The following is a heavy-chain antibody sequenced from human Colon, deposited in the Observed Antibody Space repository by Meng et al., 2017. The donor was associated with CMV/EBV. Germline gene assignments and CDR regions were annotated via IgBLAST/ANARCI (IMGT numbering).Heavy chain of an antibody. CDR3: ASSSGWWRIVY. CDR2: VSQDGRT. V-gene: IGHV4-4*02. D-gene: IGHD6-19*01. CDR1: GLTVSNDYW. Sequence: VQLQESGPRLVTPWVTLSLTCAVSGLTVSNDYWWTWVRQVPGKGLEWIGEVSQDGRTNSNPSLKSRLSMSVDKSKNQFSLNLRSVTAADTASYFCASSSGWWRIVYWGHGTLVTVSS. J-gene: IGHJ4*01.